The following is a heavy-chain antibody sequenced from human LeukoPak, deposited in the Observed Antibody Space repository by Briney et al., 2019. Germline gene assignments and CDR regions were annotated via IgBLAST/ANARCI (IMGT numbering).Heavy chain of an antibody. V-gene: IGHV4-39*01. D-gene: IGHD3-10*01. CDR1: GGSISSSSFY. CDR2: IFHTGST. CDR3: VRLWFGEMLPDY. Sequence: SETLSLTCTVSGGSISSSSFYWGWIRLPPGKGLEWIGNIFHTGSTHYNPSLKNRITISIDTPKKQFSLRLTSVTAADTAVYFCVRLWFGEMLPDYWGQGTLVTVSS. J-gene: IGHJ4*02.